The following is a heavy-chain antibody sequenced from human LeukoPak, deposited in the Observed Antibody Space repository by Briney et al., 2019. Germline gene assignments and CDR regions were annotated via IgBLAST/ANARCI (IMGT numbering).Heavy chain of an antibody. J-gene: IGHJ5*02. CDR2: ISGSGGST. CDR3: ARDSLAGTRNWFDP. CDR1: GFTFSSYG. V-gene: IGHV3-23*01. D-gene: IGHD6-19*01. Sequence: GGSLRLSCAASGFTFSSYGMSWVRQAPGKGLEWVSAISGSGGSTYYADSVKGRFTISRDNAKNSLYLQMNSLRAEDTAVYYCARDSLAGTRNWFDPWGQGTLVTVSS.